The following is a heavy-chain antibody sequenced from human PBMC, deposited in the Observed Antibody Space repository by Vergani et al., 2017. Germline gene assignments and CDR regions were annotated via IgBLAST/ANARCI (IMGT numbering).Heavy chain of an antibody. V-gene: IGHV4-31*03. CDR2: IYYSGST. J-gene: IGHJ6*02. Sequence: QVQLQESGPGLVKPSQTLSLTCTVSGGSISSGGYYWSWIRQHPGKGLEWIGYIYYSGSTYYNPSLKSRVTISVDTSKNQFSLKLSSVTAADTAVYYCARDPGITMIVVVITQGYYYGMDVWGQGTTVTVSS. CDR1: GGSISSGGYY. D-gene: IGHD3-22*01. CDR3: ARDPGITMIVVVITQGYYYGMDV.